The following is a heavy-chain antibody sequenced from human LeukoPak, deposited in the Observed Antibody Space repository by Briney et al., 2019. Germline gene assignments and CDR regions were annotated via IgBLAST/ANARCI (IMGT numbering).Heavy chain of an antibody. D-gene: IGHD4-17*01. V-gene: IGHV4-61*02. CDR2: IYTSGST. CDR1: GGSISSGSYY. CDR3: ARLLNDYGDGLL. Sequence: SETLSLTCTVSGGSISSGSYYWSWVRQPAGTGLEWIGRIYTSGSTNYNPSLKSRVTISVDTSKNQFSLKLSSVTAADTAVYYCARLLNDYGDGLLWGQGTLVTASS. J-gene: IGHJ4*02.